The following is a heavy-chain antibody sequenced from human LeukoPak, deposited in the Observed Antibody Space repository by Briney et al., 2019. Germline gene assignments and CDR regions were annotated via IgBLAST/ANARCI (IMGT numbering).Heavy chain of an antibody. J-gene: IGHJ4*02. CDR2: IYYSGST. Sequence: SETLSLTCAVSGGSINSSSYFWGWIRQPPGKGLEWIGSIYYSGSTYYDPSLKSQVTISADMSKNQFSLKLRSVTAADSAVYYCARQKTGIHFDYWGQGTLVTVSS. D-gene: IGHD1-1*01. V-gene: IGHV4-39*01. CDR3: ARQKTGIHFDY. CDR1: GGSINSSSYF.